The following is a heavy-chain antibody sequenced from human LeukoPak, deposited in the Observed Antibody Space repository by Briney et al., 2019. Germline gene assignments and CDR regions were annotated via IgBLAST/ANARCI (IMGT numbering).Heavy chain of an antibody. CDR2: INHSGST. CDR1: GGSFSGFH. Sequence: SETLSLTCAVYGGSFSGFHWSWIRQPPGKGLEWIGEINHSGSTKYNPSLKSRVTISVDTSKNQFSLKLSSVTAADTAVCYCARASGPWYFDLWGRGTLVTVSS. V-gene: IGHV4-34*01. J-gene: IGHJ2*01. CDR3: ARASGPWYFDL. D-gene: IGHD3-10*01.